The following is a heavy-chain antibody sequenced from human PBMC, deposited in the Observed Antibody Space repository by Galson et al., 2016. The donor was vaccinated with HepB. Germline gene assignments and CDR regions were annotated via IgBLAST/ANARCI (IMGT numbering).Heavy chain of an antibody. V-gene: IGHV1-18*01. CDR3: ARDWLVAVFDY. D-gene: IGHD6-19*01. J-gene: IGHJ4*02. CDR2: ISAYNGNT. Sequence: SVKVSCKASGYTFASYGISWVRQAPGQGLEWMGWISAYNGNTNYAQKLQGRVTVITNTSTSTAYMELRSLRSDDTAVYYCARDWLVAVFDYWGQGTLVTVSS. CDR1: GYTFASYG.